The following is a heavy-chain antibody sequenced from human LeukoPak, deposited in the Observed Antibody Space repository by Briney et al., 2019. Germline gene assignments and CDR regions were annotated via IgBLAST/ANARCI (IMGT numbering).Heavy chain of an antibody. V-gene: IGHV3-72*01. Sequence: GGSLRLSCAASGFTFSDHYMDWVRQTPGKGLEWVGRSRDKARTYTTEYAASVKGRFTISRDNSKNSLFLQMNSLKTEDTAVYYCARAEGGIYIYWGQGTLVTVSS. D-gene: IGHD1-26*01. CDR2: SRDKARTYTT. J-gene: IGHJ4*02. CDR1: GFTFSDHY. CDR3: ARAEGGIYIY.